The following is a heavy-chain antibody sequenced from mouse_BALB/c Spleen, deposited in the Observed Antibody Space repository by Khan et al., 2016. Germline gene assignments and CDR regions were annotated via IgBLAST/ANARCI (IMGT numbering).Heavy chain of an antibody. Sequence: EVELVEPGGGLVKPGGSLKLSCAASGFTFSDYYMYWVRQTPEKRLEWVATISDGGSYTYYPDSVKGRFTIYRDNDNLYLQMSSLKSEDRAKYYCASVLSWYFDVWGAGTTFTFSS. J-gene: IGHJ1*01. CDR3: ASVLSWYFDV. V-gene: IGHV5-4*02. CDR1: GFTFSDYY. CDR2: ISDGGSYT.